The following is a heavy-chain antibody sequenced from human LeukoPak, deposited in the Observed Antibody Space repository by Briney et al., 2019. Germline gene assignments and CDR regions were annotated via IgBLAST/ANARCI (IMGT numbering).Heavy chain of an antibody. CDR1: GFTFSSYW. CDR3: ARDGADYYGSGRGYGMDV. Sequence: PGGSLTLSCAASGFTFSSYWMSWVRQAPGKGLEWVGNIKQDGREKNYVDSVKGRFTISRDNAKNSLYLQMNSLRVEDTAVCYCARDGADYYGSGRGYGMDVWGKGTTVTVSS. V-gene: IGHV3-7*03. CDR2: IKQDGREK. D-gene: IGHD3-10*01. J-gene: IGHJ6*04.